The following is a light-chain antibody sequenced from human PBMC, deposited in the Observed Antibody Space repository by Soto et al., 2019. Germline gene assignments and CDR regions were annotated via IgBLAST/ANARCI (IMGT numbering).Light chain of an antibody. CDR2: KAS. J-gene: IGKJ1*01. Sequence: DIQMTQSTSTLSGSVGDRVTITCRASQTMISLLAWCQQKPGKAPKLLIYKASTLKSGVPSTFSGSGSGTEFTLTISSLQPDEFATYYCQHYNSYSEAFGQ. CDR1: QTMISL. CDR3: QHYNSYSEA. V-gene: IGKV1-5*03.